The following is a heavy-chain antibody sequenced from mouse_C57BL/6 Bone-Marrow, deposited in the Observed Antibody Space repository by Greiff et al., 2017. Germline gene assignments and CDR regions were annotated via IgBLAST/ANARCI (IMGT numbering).Heavy chain of an antibody. CDR2: IDPENGDT. V-gene: IGHV14-4*01. CDR1: GFNIKDDY. J-gene: IGHJ2*01. D-gene: IGHD1-1*01. CDR3: TTHYGSSYYFDY. Sequence: EVQLQQSGAELMRPGASVKLSCTASGFNIKDDYMHWVKQRPEQGLEWIGWIDPENGDTEYASKFQGKATITADTSSNTAYLQLSSLTSEDTAVYYCTTHYGSSYYFDYWGQGTTLTVSS.